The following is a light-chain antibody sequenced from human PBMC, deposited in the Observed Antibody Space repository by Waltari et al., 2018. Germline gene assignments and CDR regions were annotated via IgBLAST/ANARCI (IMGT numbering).Light chain of an antibody. V-gene: IGKV3-15*01. CDR2: AAS. Sequence: EIVMTQSPATLSVSPGERATLSCRASQNISTHLVWYQHNPGQAPRPPTYAASTRATGTPARFSGHGSGTEFTLTISSLQSEDFALYYCQQYNTWPSFGPGTKVDIK. CDR3: QQYNTWPS. J-gene: IGKJ3*01. CDR1: QNISTH.